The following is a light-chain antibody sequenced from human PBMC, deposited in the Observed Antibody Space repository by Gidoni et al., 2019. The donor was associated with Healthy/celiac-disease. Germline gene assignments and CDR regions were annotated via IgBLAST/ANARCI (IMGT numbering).Light chain of an antibody. CDR3: QQYGRIT. V-gene: IGKV3-20*01. CDR1: QSVSSSY. J-gene: IGKJ3*01. Sequence: DIVLPQSPGTLSLSPAERATLSCRASQSVSSSYLAWYQQKPGQTPRLLIYGASSRATGIPDRFSGRGSGTDFTLTISRLEPEDFAVYYCQQYGRITFGPGTKVDIK. CDR2: GAS.